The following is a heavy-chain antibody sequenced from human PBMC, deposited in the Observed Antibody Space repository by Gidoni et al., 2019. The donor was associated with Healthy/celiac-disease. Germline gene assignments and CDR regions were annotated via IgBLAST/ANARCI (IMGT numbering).Heavy chain of an antibody. Sequence: QLQLQESGPGLVKPSATLSLTCTVSGGSISSSSYYWGWIRQPPGKGLEWIGSIYYSGSTYYNPSLKSRVTISVDTSKNQFSLKLSSVTAADTAVYYCARPIYYYDSSGYYWGGYFDYWGQGTLVTVSS. V-gene: IGHV4-39*01. J-gene: IGHJ4*02. CDR3: ARPIYYYDSSGYYWGGYFDY. CDR1: GGSISSSSYY. D-gene: IGHD3-22*01. CDR2: IYYSGST.